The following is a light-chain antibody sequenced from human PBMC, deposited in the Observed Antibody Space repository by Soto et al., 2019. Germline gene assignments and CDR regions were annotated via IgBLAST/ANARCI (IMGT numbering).Light chain of an antibody. CDR2: SVY. V-gene: IGKV3-20*01. Sequence: EVVLTQSPGTLSLSPGERATLSCRASQSVSNRYLSWYQQKPGQAPRLLIYSVYMRATGIPDRFSGSGSDTDFTLTISRLEPEDFAVYYCQQYDKSPRTFGQGTKVDI. J-gene: IGKJ1*01. CDR3: QQYDKSPRT. CDR1: QSVSNRY.